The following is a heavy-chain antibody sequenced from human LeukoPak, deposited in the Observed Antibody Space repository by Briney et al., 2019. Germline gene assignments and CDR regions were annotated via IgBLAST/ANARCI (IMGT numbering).Heavy chain of an antibody. CDR3: ARDHYYGSGSYPRTAYYYYGMDV. CDR1: GFTFSSYG. V-gene: IGHV3-33*01. J-gene: IGHJ6*02. CDR2: IWYDGSNK. Sequence: GGSLRLSCAASGFTFSSYGMHWVRQAPGKGLEWVAVIWYDGSNKYYADSVKGRFTISRDNSKNTLYLQMNSLRAEDTAVYYCARDHYYGSGSYPRTAYYYYGMDVWGQGTTVTVSS. D-gene: IGHD3-10*01.